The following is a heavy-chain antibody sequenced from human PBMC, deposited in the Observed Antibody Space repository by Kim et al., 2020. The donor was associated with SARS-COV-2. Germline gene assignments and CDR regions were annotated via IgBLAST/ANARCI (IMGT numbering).Heavy chain of an antibody. CDR1: GFTFSDSA. J-gene: IGHJ3*02. D-gene: IGHD1-1*01. CDR3: NRVSGLTSASCDDFD. CDR2: IRCNGNSKEK. V-gene: IGHV3-73*01. Sequence: GGSLRLSCAASGFTFSDSAMHWVRQAPGKGLEWVGGIRCNGNSKEKAYAVKGQCSISIDKDDTKIKLHMKMMRAKDADMDEYYSNRVSGLTSASCDDFD.